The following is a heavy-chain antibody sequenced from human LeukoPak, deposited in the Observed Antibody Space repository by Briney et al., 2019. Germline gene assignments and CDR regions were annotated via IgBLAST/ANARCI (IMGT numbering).Heavy chain of an antibody. CDR2: IFHAGTT. V-gene: IGHV4-4*02. D-gene: IGHD2-2*01. CDR3: MRTYCSNISCFYFDY. CDR1: GASISSSNW. Sequence: SETLSLTCAVSGASISSSNWWSWARQPPGKGLEWIGEIFHAGTTNYNPSLQSRVTISVDNSRNQFSLKLTSVTAADTAVYYYMRTYCSNISCFYFDYWGQGTLVTVSS. J-gene: IGHJ4*02.